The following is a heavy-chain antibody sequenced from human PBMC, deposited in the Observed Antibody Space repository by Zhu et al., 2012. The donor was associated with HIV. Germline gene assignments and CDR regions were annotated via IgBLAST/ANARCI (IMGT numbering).Heavy chain of an antibody. CDR2: ISSSGSTI. V-gene: IGHV3-11*04. CDR1: GFTFSDYY. Sequence: QVQLVESGGGLVKPGGSLRLSCAASGFTFSDYYMSWIRQAPGKGLEWVSYISSSGSTIYYADSVKGRFTISRDNAKNSLYLQMNSLRAEDTAVYYCARKGTYYYDSSGYSPYDAFDIWGQGDNGSPSLQ. CDR3: ARKGTYYYDSSGYSPYDAFDI. D-gene: IGHD3-22*01. J-gene: IGHJ3*02.